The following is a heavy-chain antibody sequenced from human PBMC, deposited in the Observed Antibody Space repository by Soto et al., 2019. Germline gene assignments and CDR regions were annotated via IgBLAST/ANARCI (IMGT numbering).Heavy chain of an antibody. Sequence: EVQLVESGGGLVKPGGSLRLSCAASGFTFSNAWMNWVRQAPGKGLEWVGRIKSKTDGGTTDYAAPVKGRFTISRDDSKNTLYLQMNSLKTEDTAVYYCTTENDYGDYIFDYWGQGTLVTVSS. CDR2: IKSKTDGGTT. CDR1: GFTFSNAW. CDR3: TTENDYGDYIFDY. J-gene: IGHJ4*02. D-gene: IGHD4-17*01. V-gene: IGHV3-15*07.